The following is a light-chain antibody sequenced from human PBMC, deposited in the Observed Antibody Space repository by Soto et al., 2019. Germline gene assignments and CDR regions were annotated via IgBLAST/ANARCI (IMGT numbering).Light chain of an antibody. CDR2: EVS. V-gene: IGLV2-8*01. CDR1: SSDVGGYNY. CDR3: SSYAGSNNFVV. Sequence: QSVLTQPPSASGSPGQSVTISCTGTSSDVGGYNYVSWYQQHPGKAPKLMIYEVSKRPSGVPDRFSGSKSGNTASLTVSGLQAGDEADYYCSSYAGSNNFVVFDGGTKVTVL. J-gene: IGLJ2*01.